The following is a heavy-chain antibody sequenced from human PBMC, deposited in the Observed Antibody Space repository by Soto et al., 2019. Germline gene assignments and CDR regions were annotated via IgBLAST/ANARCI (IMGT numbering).Heavy chain of an antibody. V-gene: IGHV4-38-2*02. CDR2: IYHIVIT. D-gene: IGHD2-15*01. J-gene: IGHJ4*02. CDR1: VYSIVSCDY. CDR3: AREPGCCWHRRFDY. Sequence: PSGTRALTCSFSVYSIVSCDYCGCIRQPPGKGLECILSIYHIVITYYNPSLKSRVTISVDTSKNQFSRKLSSVTAADTSVYYCAREPGCCWHRRFDYWGQGTMVTVSS.